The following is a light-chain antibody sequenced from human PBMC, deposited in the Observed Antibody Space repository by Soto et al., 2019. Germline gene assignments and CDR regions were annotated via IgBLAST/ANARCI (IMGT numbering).Light chain of an antibody. V-gene: IGLV1-47*02. CDR1: RSNIGRRF. CDR3: AAWDDSLSGPV. Sequence: QSVLTQPPSASATPGQRVTISCSGSRSNIGRRFVYWYQHLPGTAPKLLIYSNNQRPSGVPDRFSGSKSGTSASLAISGLRYDDEADYYCAAWDDSLSGPVFGGGTKLTGL. J-gene: IGLJ2*01. CDR2: SNN.